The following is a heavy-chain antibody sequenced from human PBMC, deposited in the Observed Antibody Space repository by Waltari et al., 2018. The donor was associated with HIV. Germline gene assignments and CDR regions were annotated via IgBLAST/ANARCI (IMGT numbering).Heavy chain of an antibody. Sequence: QVQLVQSGAEVKKPGSSVKVSCKASVGTFSSYAFSWVRQAPGQGLEWMGGIIPISDTTHYAQNFQGRVTITADESTSTAYMELSSLRSEDTAVYYCASGVEMATTGDYGCQGTLVTVSS. J-gene: IGHJ4*02. CDR1: VGTFSSYA. D-gene: IGHD2-8*01. CDR3: ASGVEMATTGDY. CDR2: IIPISDTT. V-gene: IGHV1-69*01.